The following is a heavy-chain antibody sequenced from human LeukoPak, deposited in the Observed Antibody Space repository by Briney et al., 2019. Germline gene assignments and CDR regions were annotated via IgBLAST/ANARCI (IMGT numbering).Heavy chain of an antibody. J-gene: IGHJ4*02. CDR3: ARGLSAIVH. Sequence: SETLSLTCAVYGGSFSAYYWSWIRQPPGKGLEWIGEINHSGSTNYNPSLKSRVTISVDTSKNQFSLKLSSVTAADTAMYYCARGLSAIVHWGQGTLVTVSS. V-gene: IGHV4-34*01. CDR2: INHSGST. CDR1: GGSFSAYY. D-gene: IGHD2-21*02.